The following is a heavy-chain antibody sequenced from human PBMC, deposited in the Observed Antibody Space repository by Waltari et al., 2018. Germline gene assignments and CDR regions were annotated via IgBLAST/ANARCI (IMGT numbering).Heavy chain of an antibody. J-gene: IGHJ4*02. V-gene: IGHV3-48*01. CDR1: GFTFSTYG. CDR3: APLGASSLTLTA. Sequence: EVQLVESGGGLVQPGGSLRLSCAASGFTFSTYGMNGVRQAPGKGLGWVSHISGSGSPTYYSDSVKGRFTISRDNAMNSLYLQMNSLRAEDTAVYYCAPLGASSLTLTAWGQGTLVTVSS. D-gene: IGHD1-26*01. CDR2: ISGSGSPT.